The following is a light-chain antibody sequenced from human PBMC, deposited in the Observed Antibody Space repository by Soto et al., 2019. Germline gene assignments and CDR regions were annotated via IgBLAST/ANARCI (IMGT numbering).Light chain of an antibody. CDR1: QSINSR. CDR3: QQYHNYWT. CDR2: KAS. Sequence: DIQMTQSPSTLSASVGDRVSITCRTSQSINSRLAWYQQKPGEAPKLLIYKASSLESGVPSRFSGSGSGTEFTLTISSLQPDDFATYYCQQYHNYWTFGQGTK. J-gene: IGKJ1*01. V-gene: IGKV1-5*03.